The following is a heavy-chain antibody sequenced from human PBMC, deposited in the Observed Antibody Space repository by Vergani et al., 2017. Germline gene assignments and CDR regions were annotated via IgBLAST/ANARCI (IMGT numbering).Heavy chain of an antibody. CDR2: SDHTGRP. J-gene: IGHJ6*03. CDR3: ARGNTETNGHLYYYYYMDV. Sequence: QVQLQQWGGGLLKPSETLSLTCVVNGGSFNSYHWTWIRQSPGEGLEWVGDSDHTGRPDYNPSLKSRLTMSVDKSRNQFSLTLNSVTATDTAIYFCARGNTETNGHLYYYYYMDVWGQGTAVTVS. V-gene: IGHV4-34*01. D-gene: IGHD4-11*01. CDR1: GGSFNSYH.